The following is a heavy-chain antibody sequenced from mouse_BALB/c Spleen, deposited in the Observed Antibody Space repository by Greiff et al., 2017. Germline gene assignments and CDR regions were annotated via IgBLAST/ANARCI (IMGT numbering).Heavy chain of an antibody. CDR1: GFSLTSYG. CDR3: ARDSARATSSYAMDY. V-gene: IGHV2-9*02. CDR2: IWAGGST. J-gene: IGHJ4*01. Sequence: VKVVESGPGLVAPSQSLSITCTVSGFSLTSYGVHWVRQPPGKGLEWLGVIWAGGSTNYNSALMSRLSISKDNSKSQVFLKMNSLQTDDTAMYYCARDSARATSSYAMDYWGQGTSVTVSS. D-gene: IGHD3-1*01.